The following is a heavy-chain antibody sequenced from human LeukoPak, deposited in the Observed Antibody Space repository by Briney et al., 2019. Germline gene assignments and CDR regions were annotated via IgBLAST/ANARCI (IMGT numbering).Heavy chain of an antibody. J-gene: IGHJ4*02. CDR3: AKDLYGDYDFDC. CDR2: ITSSGST. D-gene: IGHD4-17*01. Sequence: TGASLRLSCAASGFTFNNYAMNWVRQAPGKGLEWVSVITSSGSTYYADSVKGRFTISRGNSKNTLYLQMNSLRAEDTAIYYCAKDLYGDYDFDCWGRGTLVTVSS. CDR1: GFTFNNYA. V-gene: IGHV3-23*01.